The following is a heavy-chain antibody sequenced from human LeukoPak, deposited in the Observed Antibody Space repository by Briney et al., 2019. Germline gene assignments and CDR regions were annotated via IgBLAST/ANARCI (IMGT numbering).Heavy chain of an antibody. Sequence: TSSETLSLTCTVSGGSISSSSYYWGWIRQPPGKGLEWIGSIYYSGSTYYNPSLKSRVTISVDTSKNQFSLKLSSVTAADTAVYYCARPRRGYSYGIFDYWGQGTLVTVSS. CDR1: GGSISSSSYY. CDR2: IYYSGST. CDR3: ARPRRGYSYGIFDY. D-gene: IGHD5-18*01. V-gene: IGHV4-39*07. J-gene: IGHJ4*02.